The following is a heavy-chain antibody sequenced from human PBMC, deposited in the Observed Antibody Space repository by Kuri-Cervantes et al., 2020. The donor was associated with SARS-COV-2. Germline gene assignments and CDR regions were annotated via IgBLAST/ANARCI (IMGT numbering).Heavy chain of an antibody. CDR1: GFTFSNSW. V-gene: IGHV3-7*03. J-gene: IGHJ5*02. D-gene: IGHD6-19*01. Sequence: GESLKISFAASGFTFSNSWISWVRQAPGKGLEWVANIKYDGSEKYDVDSVKGRFIISRDNAKNSVYLQMNGLRAADTAVYYCTRGGYTSALSRRNWFDPWGQGTLVTVSS. CDR2: IKYDGSEK. CDR3: TRGGYTSALSRRNWFDP.